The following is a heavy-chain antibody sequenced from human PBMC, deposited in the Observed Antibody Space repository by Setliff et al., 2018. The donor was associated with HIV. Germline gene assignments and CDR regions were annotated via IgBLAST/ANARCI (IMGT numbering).Heavy chain of an antibody. CDR2: LDPEDGKT. V-gene: IGHV1-24*01. J-gene: IGHJ4*01. Sequence: GASVKVSCKVSGYTLTEVSMHWVRQAPGGGLEWMGGLDPEDGKTIYAQKFQGRVSMTEDTSTDTASMELRGLRFDDTAVYYCAIVRRIITFGGLVGLVQSLYYFHCWGHGTLVTVS. CDR3: AIVRRIITFGGLVGLVQSLYYFHC. CDR1: GYTLTEVS. D-gene: IGHD3-16*02.